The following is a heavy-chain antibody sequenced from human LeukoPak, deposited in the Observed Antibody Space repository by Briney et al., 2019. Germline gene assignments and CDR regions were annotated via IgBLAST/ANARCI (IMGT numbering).Heavy chain of an antibody. Sequence: PGGCLRLSCAASGFTFSSYGMHWVRQAPGKGLEWVAFIRYDGSNKYYADSVKGRFTISRDNSKNTLYLQMNSLRAEDTAVYYCAKDPAEKGPYYYYYMDVWGKGTTVTVSS. J-gene: IGHJ6*03. D-gene: IGHD6-25*01. CDR2: IRYDGSNK. CDR3: AKDPAEKGPYYYYYMDV. CDR1: GFTFSSYG. V-gene: IGHV3-30*02.